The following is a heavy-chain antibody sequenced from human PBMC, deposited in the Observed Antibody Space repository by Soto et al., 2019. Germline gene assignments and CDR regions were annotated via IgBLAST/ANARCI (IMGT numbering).Heavy chain of an antibody. Sequence: ASVKVSCKASGYTFTGYYMHWVRQAPGQGLEWMGWINPNSGGTNYAQKFQGWVTMTRDTSISPAYMELSRLRSDDTTVYYCARDRGSSWSGIAAVDFDYWGQGTLVTVSS. D-gene: IGHD6-13*01. J-gene: IGHJ4*02. CDR2: INPNSGGT. CDR1: GYTFTGYY. V-gene: IGHV1-2*04. CDR3: ARDRGSSWSGIAAVDFDY.